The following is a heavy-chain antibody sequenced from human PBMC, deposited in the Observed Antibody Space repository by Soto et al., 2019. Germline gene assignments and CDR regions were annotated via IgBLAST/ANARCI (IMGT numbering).Heavy chain of an antibody. Sequence: QVQLVQSGAEVKKPGSSVKVSCKASGGTFSSYTISWVRQAPGQGLEWMGRIIPIVGIANNAQKFQGRVTNPADKSTRTAYMELSSLRSEDTAVYYWARGGDGYKPYYYGMDVWGPGTTVTVSS. V-gene: IGHV1-69*02. CDR2: IIPIVGIA. J-gene: IGHJ6*02. CDR3: ARGGDGYKPYYYGMDV. CDR1: GGTFSSYT. D-gene: IGHD1-1*01.